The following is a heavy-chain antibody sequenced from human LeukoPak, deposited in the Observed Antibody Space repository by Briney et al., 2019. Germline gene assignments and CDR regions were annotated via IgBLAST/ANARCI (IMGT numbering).Heavy chain of an antibody. CDR1: GFTFDDYA. D-gene: IGHD6-6*01. J-gene: IGHJ6*03. CDR2: ISWNSGSI. Sequence: PGRSLGLSCAASGFTFDDYAMHWVRQAPGKGLEWVSGISWNSGSIAYADSVKGRFTISRDNAKNSLYLQMNSLRAEDTAVYYCAREGPSMTHYYYYYMDVWGKGTTVTVSS. V-gene: IGHV3-9*01. CDR3: AREGPSMTHYYYYYMDV.